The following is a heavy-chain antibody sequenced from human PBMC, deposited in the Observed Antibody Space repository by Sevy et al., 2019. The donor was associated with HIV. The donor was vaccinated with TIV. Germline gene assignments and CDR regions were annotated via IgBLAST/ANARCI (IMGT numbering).Heavy chain of an antibody. V-gene: IGHV1-69*13. CDR1: GGTFSSYA. CDR2: IIPIFGTA. Sequence: ASVKVSCKASGGTFSSYAISWVRQAPGQGLEWMGGIIPIFGTANYAQKFQGRVTITADESTSTAYMELSSLRSEDTAVYYCAREPYGSGSQEVFDYWGQGTLVTVSS. J-gene: IGHJ4*02. CDR3: AREPYGSGSQEVFDY. D-gene: IGHD3-10*01.